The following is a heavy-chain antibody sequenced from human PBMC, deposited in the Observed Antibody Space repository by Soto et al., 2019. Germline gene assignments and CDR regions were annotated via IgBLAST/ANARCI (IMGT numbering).Heavy chain of an antibody. D-gene: IGHD2-15*01. V-gene: IGHV4-4*02. CDR2: IYHSGST. Sequence: LALTCAVSGGSISSSNWWSWVRQPPGKGLEWIGEIYHSGSTNYNPSLKSRVTISVDKSKNQFSLKLSSVTAADTAVYYCARSQMCSGGSCPNWLDPWGQGTLVTVSS. CDR1: GGSISSSNW. CDR3: ARSQMCSGGSCPNWLDP. J-gene: IGHJ5*02.